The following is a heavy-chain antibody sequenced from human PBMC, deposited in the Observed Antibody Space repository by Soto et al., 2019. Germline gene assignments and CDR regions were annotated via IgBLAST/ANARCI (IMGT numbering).Heavy chain of an antibody. CDR3: AREDIVVVPAAAYYYYGMDV. D-gene: IGHD2-2*01. CDR2: IWYDGSNK. J-gene: IGHJ6*02. V-gene: IGHV3-33*01. CDR1: GFTFSSYG. Sequence: GGSLRLSCAASGFTFSSYGMHWVRQSPGKGLEWVAVIWYDGSNKYYADSVKGRFTISRDNSKNTLYLQMNSLRAEDTAVYYCAREDIVVVPAAAYYYYGMDVWGQGTTVTVSS.